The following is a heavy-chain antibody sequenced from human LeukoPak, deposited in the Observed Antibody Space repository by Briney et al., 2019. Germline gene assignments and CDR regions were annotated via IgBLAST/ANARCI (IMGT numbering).Heavy chain of an antibody. CDR3: WRDSPYDTSI. J-gene: IGHJ4*02. V-gene: IGHV3-21*01. Sequence: GGTLSLSCAASGFILNTYTITWVRQAPGKGLEWVSSITNTPNYIYYADSVKGRFTISRDNANNSLYLQMDSLRAEDTAVYYCWRDSPYDTSIWGQGTLVTVSP. CDR1: GFILNTYT. CDR2: ITNTPNYI. D-gene: IGHD3-16*01.